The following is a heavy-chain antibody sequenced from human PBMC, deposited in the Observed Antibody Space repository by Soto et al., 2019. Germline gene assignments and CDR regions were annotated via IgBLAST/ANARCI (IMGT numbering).Heavy chain of an antibody. CDR3: ARDKADSYGHYDY. D-gene: IGHD5-18*01. Sequence: PSETLSLTCTVSGGSISSGDYYWSWIRQPPGKGLEWIGYIYYSGSTYYNPSLKSRVTISVDTSKNQFSLKLSSATAADTAVYYCARDKADSYGHYDYWGQGTLVTVSS. CDR1: GGSISSGDYY. V-gene: IGHV4-30-4*01. J-gene: IGHJ4*02. CDR2: IYYSGST.